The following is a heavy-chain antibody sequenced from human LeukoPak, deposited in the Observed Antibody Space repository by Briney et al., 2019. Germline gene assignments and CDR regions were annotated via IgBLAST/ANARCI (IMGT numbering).Heavy chain of an antibody. J-gene: IGHJ4*02. D-gene: IGHD3-3*01. CDR3: AKAYDFWSETPGDY. Sequence: PGGSLRLSCAASGFTFSSYGMHWVRQAPGKGLEWVAFIRYDGSNKYYADSVKGRLTISRDNSKNTLYLQMNSLRAEDTAVYYCAKAYDFWSETPGDYWGQGTLVTVSS. CDR1: GFTFSSYG. CDR2: IRYDGSNK. V-gene: IGHV3-30*02.